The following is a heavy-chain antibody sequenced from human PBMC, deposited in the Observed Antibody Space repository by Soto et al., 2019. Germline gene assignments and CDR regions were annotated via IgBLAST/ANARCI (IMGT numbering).Heavy chain of an antibody. Sequence: GGSLRLSCAASGFTFSSYSMNWVRQAPGKGLEWVSYISSSSSTIYYADSVKGRFTISRDNAKNSLYLQMNSLRAEDTAVYYCAGGWVDYGGSRRAFDIWGQGTMVTVSS. CDR1: GFTFSSYS. V-gene: IGHV3-48*01. CDR3: AGGWVDYGGSRRAFDI. CDR2: ISSSSSTI. J-gene: IGHJ3*02. D-gene: IGHD4-17*01.